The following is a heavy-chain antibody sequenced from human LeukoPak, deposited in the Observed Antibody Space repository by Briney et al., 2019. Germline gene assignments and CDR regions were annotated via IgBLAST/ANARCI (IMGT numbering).Heavy chain of an antibody. V-gene: IGHV4-59*13. J-gene: IGHJ4*02. CDR3: ARGGMGITPFDY. CDR2: ISYSGST. Sequence: SETLSLTCTVSGGSISTYYWSWIRQSPGKGLEWIGYISYSGSTSYNPSLKGRVTISIDTSKNQLSLTLNFVIAADTAVYFCARGGMGITPFDYWGLGTLVTVSS. CDR1: GGSISTYY. D-gene: IGHD5-24*01.